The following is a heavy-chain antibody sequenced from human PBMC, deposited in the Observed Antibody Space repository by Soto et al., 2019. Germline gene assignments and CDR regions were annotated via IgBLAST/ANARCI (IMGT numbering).Heavy chain of an antibody. CDR2: IKSKTDGGTT. CDR1: GFTFSNAW. V-gene: IGHV3-15*01. CDR3: TTVAMVRGGIITPIYYYYMDV. J-gene: IGHJ6*03. D-gene: IGHD3-10*01. Sequence: PGGSLRLSCAASGFTFSNAWMSWVRQAPGKGLEWVGRIKSKTDGGTTDYAAPVKGRFTISRDDSKNTLYLQMNSLKTEDTAVYYCTTVAMVRGGIITPIYYYYMDVWGKGTTVTVSS.